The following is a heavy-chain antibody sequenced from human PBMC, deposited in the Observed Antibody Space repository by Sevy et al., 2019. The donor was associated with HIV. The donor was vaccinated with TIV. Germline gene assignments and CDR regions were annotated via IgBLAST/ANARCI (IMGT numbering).Heavy chain of an antibody. CDR2: ISGSDGGT. V-gene: IGHV3-23*01. Sequence: GGSLRLSCAASEFTLSTYAMTWVRRAPGKGLEWVSTISGSDGGTYYADSVKGRFTISRDNPKNTLYIQMNSLRAEDTAVYYCAKGKDTAMDVDYGGQGTLVTVSS. CDR1: EFTLSTYA. J-gene: IGHJ4*02. D-gene: IGHD5-18*01. CDR3: AKGKDTAMDVDY.